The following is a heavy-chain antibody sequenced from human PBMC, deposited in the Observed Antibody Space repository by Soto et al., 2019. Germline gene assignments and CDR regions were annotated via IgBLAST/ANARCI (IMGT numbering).Heavy chain of an antibody. Sequence: ASVKVSCKASGYTFTGYYMHWVRQAPGRGLEWMGWINPNSGGTNYAQKFQGWVTMTRDTSISTAYTELSRLRSDDTAVYYCARGVYDFWSGYYKPLPYYYYYGMDVWGQGTTVTVSS. J-gene: IGHJ6*02. D-gene: IGHD3-3*01. CDR2: INPNSGGT. CDR3: ARGVYDFWSGYYKPLPYYYYYGMDV. CDR1: GYTFTGYY. V-gene: IGHV1-2*04.